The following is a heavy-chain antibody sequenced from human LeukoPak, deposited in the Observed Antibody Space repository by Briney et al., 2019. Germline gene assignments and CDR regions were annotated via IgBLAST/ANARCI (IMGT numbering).Heavy chain of an antibody. V-gene: IGHV3-23*01. CDR1: GFTFSSYA. CDR2: IVGSGAST. J-gene: IGHJ2*01. D-gene: IGHD5/OR15-5a*01. Sequence: GGSLRLSCAASGFTFSSYAMSWVRQAPGKGLEWVSAIVGSGASTYYADSVKGRFTISRDNSKNTLHLQMNSLRAEDTAIYYWDKGRGVGVYNWCFDFWGRGTLVTVSS. CDR3: DKGRGVGVYNWCFDF.